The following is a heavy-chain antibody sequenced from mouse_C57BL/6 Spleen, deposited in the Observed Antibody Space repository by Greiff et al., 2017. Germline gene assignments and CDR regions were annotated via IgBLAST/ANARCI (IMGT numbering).Heavy chain of an antibody. V-gene: IGHV5-12*01. CDR2: ISNGGGST. Sequence: EVKVVESGGGLVQPGGSLTLSCAASGFTFSDYYMYWVRQTPEKRLEWVAYISNGGGSTYYPDTVKGRFTISRDNAKNTLYLQMSRLKSEDTAMYYCARQDYGSRDYYAMDYWGQGTSVTVSS. J-gene: IGHJ4*01. CDR3: ARQDYGSRDYYAMDY. CDR1: GFTFSDYY. D-gene: IGHD1-1*01.